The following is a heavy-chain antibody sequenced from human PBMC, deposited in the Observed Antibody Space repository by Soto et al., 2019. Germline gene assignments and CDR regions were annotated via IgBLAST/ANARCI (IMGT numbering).Heavy chain of an antibody. CDR1: GGSISSYY. CDR2: IYYSGST. D-gene: IGHD1-26*01. J-gene: IGHJ4*02. CDR3: AGGPWCRYSRWWLCYFDY. V-gene: IGHV4-59*01. Sequence: SETLSLTCTVSGGSISSYYWSWIRQPPGKGLEWIGYIYYSGSTNYNPSLKSRVTISVDTSKNQFSLKLSSVTAADTAVYYCAGGPWCRYSRWWLCYFDYWGEGCLVTFSS.